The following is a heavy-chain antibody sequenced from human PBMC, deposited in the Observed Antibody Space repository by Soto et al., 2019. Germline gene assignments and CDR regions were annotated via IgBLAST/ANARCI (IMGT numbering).Heavy chain of an antibody. CDR1: GFTFTSYS. D-gene: IGHD3-16*01. Sequence: PXVSLRLSCAASGFTFTSYSMNWVRQAPGQGLEWVSYITSKSTTIKYADSVKGRFTVSRDNAKNSLYLQLNSLRDEDTAVYYCAREMGACSDSSCYPGPYDSWGQGTLVTVSS. CDR2: ITSKSTTI. V-gene: IGHV3-48*02. CDR3: AREMGACSDSSCYPGPYDS. J-gene: IGHJ5*02.